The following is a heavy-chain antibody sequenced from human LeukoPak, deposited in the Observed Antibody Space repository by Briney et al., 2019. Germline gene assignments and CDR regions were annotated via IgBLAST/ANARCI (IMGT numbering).Heavy chain of an antibody. Sequence: GGSLRLSCAASGFTFSNYWMTWVRQAPGKGLEWVANIKQDGSEKYYVDSVKGRFTISRDNAKNSLYLQMNSLRAEDTAVYYCARGRYYYDSSGYYFQVVGFDYWGQGTLVTVSS. J-gene: IGHJ4*02. D-gene: IGHD3-22*01. V-gene: IGHV3-7*01. CDR3: ARGRYYYDSSGYYFQVVGFDY. CDR1: GFTFSNYW. CDR2: IKQDGSEK.